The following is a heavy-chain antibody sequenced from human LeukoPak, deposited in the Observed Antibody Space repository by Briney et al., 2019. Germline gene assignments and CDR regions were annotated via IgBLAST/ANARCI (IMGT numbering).Heavy chain of an antibody. D-gene: IGHD1-26*01. V-gene: IGHV1-18*01. CDR1: GYTFTSYG. CDR2: ISAYNGNT. J-gene: IGHJ4*02. CDR3: ARTFPVGANGY. Sequence: ASVKVSCKASGYTFTSYGISWVRQAPGQGRAWMGWISAYNGNTNYAQKLQGRGTTTTDTSTSTAYMELRSLRSDATAVYYCARTFPVGANGYWGQGTLVTVSS.